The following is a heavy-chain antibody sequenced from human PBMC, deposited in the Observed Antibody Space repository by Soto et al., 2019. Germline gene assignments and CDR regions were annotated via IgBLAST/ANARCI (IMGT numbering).Heavy chain of an antibody. J-gene: IGHJ3*02. Sequence: GASVKVSCKASGYTFTSYYMHWVRQAPGQGLEWMGIINPSGGSTSYAQKFQGRVTMTRDTSTSTVYMELSSLRSEDTAVYYCARDWENMIVVRRNQRPGAFDIWGQGTMVTVSS. CDR2: INPSGGST. D-gene: IGHD3-22*01. CDR3: ARDWENMIVVRRNQRPGAFDI. CDR1: GYTFTSYY. V-gene: IGHV1-46*01.